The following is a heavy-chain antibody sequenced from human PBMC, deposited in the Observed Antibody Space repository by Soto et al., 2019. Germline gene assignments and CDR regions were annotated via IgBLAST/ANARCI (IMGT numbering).Heavy chain of an antibody. V-gene: IGHV4-4*07. Sequence: LSLTCTVSGGSISSYYWSWIRQPAGKGLEWIGRIYTSGSTNYNPSLKSRVTMSVDTSKNQFSLKLSSVTAADTAVYYCASGYSSGHYGDWFDPWGQGTLVTVSS. J-gene: IGHJ5*02. D-gene: IGHD6-19*01. CDR1: GGSISSYY. CDR2: IYTSGST. CDR3: ASGYSSGHYGDWFDP.